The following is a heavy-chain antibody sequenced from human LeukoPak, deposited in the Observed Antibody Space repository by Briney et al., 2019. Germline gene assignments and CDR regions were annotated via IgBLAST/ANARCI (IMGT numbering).Heavy chain of an antibody. V-gene: IGHV4-30-4*08. CDR2: IYYSGSA. D-gene: IGHD1-26*01. CDR1: GGSISSGDYY. Sequence: SETLSLTCTVSGGSISSGDYYWSWIRQPPGKGLEWTGYIYYSGSAYYNPSLKSRVTISVDTSKNQFSLKLSSVTAADTAVYYCARVLVGASTRVAFDIWGQGTMVTVSS. J-gene: IGHJ3*02. CDR3: ARVLVGASTRVAFDI.